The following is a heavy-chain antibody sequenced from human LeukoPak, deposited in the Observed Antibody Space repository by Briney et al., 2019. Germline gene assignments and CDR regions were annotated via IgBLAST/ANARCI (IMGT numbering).Heavy chain of an antibody. Sequence: GGSLRLSCAASGFTFSSYAMSWVRQAPGKGLEWVASITTSGGSTSYADSVRGRFTISRDNSKNTLYLQMNSLRAEDTAIYYCVCYDVAADSFPSWGRGTLVTVSS. CDR2: ITTSGGST. CDR1: GFTFSSYA. V-gene: IGHV3-23*01. J-gene: IGHJ2*01. CDR3: VCYDVAADSFPS. D-gene: IGHD3-16*01.